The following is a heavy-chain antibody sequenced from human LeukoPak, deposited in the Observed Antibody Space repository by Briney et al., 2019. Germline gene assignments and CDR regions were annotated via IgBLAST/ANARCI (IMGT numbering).Heavy chain of an antibody. CDR3: AKDRRSGWYLDY. CDR2: ISYDGSNK. J-gene: IGHJ4*02. D-gene: IGHD6-19*01. Sequence: GGSLGLSCAASGFTFSSYGMHWVRQAPGKGLEWVAVISYDGSNKYYADSVKGRFTISRDNSKNTLYLQMNSLRAEDTAVYYCAKDRRSGWYLDYWGQGTLVTVSS. V-gene: IGHV3-30*18. CDR1: GFTFSSYG.